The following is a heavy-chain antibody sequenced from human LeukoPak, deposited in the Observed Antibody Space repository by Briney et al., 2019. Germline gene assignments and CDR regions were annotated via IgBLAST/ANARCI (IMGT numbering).Heavy chain of an antibody. CDR1: GFTFSSYG. CDR2: ISYDGSNK. CDR3: AKEYYYDSGSQEYYFDY. J-gene: IGHJ4*02. D-gene: IGHD3-10*01. V-gene: IGHV3-30*18. Sequence: GGSLRLSCAASGFTFSSYGLHWVRQAPGKGLEWVAVISYDGSNKYYADSVKGRFTISRDNYKNTLYLQMNSLRAEDTAEYHCAKEYYYDSGSQEYYFDYWGQGTLATVSS.